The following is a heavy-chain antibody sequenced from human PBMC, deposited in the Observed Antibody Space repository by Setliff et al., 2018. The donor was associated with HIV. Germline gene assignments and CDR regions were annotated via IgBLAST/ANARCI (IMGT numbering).Heavy chain of an antibody. CDR3: AKVQNYYGSGSYPAHFDY. J-gene: IGHJ4*02. Sequence: GGSLRLSCAASGFTFSSYGMHWVRQAPGKGLEWVAFIRYDGSNKYYADSVKGRFTIYRDNSKNTLCLQMNSLRAEDTAVYYCAKVQNYYGSGSYPAHFDYWGQGTLVTVSS. CDR2: IRYDGSNK. CDR1: GFTFSSYG. D-gene: IGHD3-10*01. V-gene: IGHV3-30*02.